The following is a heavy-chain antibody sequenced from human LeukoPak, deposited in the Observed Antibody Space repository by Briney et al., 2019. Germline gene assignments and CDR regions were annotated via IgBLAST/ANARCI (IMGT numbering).Heavy chain of an antibody. J-gene: IGHJ4*02. CDR3: AKAYYDILTGYNDY. V-gene: IGHV3-23*01. Sequence: GGSLRLSCAASGFTFSSYAMSWVRQAPGKGLEWVSAISGSGGSTYYADSVKGRFTISRDNSKNTLYLQMNSLRAENTAVYYCAKAYYDILTGYNDYWGQGTLVTVSS. D-gene: IGHD3-9*01. CDR2: ISGSGGST. CDR1: GFTFSSYA.